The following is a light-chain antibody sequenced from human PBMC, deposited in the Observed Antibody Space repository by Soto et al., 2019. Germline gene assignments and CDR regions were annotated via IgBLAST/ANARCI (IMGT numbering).Light chain of an antibody. CDR1: QSVSSN. CDR2: GAS. Sequence: EIVMTQSPATLSVSPGERATLSCRASQSVSSNLAWYQQKPGQAPRLLIYGASTRATGIPARFSGSGSGTEFTFTISSLQSEDFAVHYCQQYNNWPRTFGQGTKVDI. J-gene: IGKJ1*01. V-gene: IGKV3-15*01. CDR3: QQYNNWPRT.